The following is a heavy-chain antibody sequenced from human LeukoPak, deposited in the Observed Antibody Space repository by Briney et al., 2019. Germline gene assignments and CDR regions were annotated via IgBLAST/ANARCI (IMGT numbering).Heavy chain of an antibody. Sequence: ASVTVSCKASGYTFTSYYMHWVRQAPGQGLEWMGIINPSGGSTSYAQKFQGRVTMTRDTSTSTVYMELSSLRSEDTAVYYCARLTGGLVDAFDMGGQGTMVTVSA. V-gene: IGHV1-46*01. D-gene: IGHD1-20*01. J-gene: IGHJ3*02. CDR1: GYTFTSYY. CDR3: ARLTGGLVDAFDM. CDR2: INPSGGST.